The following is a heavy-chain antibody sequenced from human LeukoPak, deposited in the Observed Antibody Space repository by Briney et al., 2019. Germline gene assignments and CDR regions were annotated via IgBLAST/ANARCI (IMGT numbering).Heavy chain of an antibody. J-gene: IGHJ6*03. CDR2: IKQDGSRK. D-gene: IGHD5-18*01. Sequence: HSGGSLRLSCAASGLTFSRHWMTWVRQAPGKGLEWVANIKQDGSRKYYVDSVKGRFTISRDNAKNSLFLEMNFLRADDTAVYYCARGMDTDMVSLDYSYYYMDVWGKGTTVTVSS. V-gene: IGHV3-7*03. CDR1: GLTFSRHW. CDR3: ARGMDTDMVSLDYSYYYMDV.